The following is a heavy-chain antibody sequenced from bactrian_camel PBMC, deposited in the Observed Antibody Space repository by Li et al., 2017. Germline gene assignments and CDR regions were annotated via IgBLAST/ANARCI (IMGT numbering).Heavy chain of an antibody. J-gene: IGHJ7*01. Sequence: VQLVESGGGLVQPGGSLRVSCEASGFTFSSYGMSWVRQASGKGLEWVSGINSGGGTTYYADSVQGRFTISRDNAKNTLYLQMNSLKTEDMAMYYCTKQDHEYGGGWRDYGMDYWGKGTQVTVS. CDR2: INSGGGTT. CDR1: GFTFSSYG. D-gene: IGHD6*01. V-gene: IGHV3S40*01.